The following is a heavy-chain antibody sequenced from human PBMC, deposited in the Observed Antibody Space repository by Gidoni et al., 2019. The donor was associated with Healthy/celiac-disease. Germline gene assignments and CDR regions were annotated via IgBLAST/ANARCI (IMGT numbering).Heavy chain of an antibody. CDR2: ISYDGSNK. V-gene: IGHV3-30*18. CDR1: GFTFSSYG. CDR3: AKDKSSGQWSYDAFDI. D-gene: IGHD3-22*01. Sequence: QVQLVESGGGVVQPGRSLRLSCAASGFTFSSYGMHWVRQAPGKGLEWVAVISYDGSNKYYADSVKGRFTISRDNSKNTLYLQMNSLRAEDTAVYYCAKDKSSGQWSYDAFDIWGQGTMVTVSS. J-gene: IGHJ3*02.